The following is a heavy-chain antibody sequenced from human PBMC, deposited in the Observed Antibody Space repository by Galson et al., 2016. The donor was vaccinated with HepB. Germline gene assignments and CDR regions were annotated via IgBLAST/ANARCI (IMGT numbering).Heavy chain of an antibody. CDR2: IYWDDDK. Sequence: PALVKPPQTLTLTCSFSGFSFTTNAVGVGWIRQPPGKALEWLAVIYWDDDKRYSPSLKTRLTITEDTSKNQVVFTMTNMDPVDTATYYCAHIMRPQKNIGARYFFDYWGQGILVTVSS. CDR3: AHIMRPQKNIGARYFFDY. V-gene: IGHV2-5*02. CDR1: GFSFTTNAVG. J-gene: IGHJ4*02. D-gene: IGHD6-6*01.